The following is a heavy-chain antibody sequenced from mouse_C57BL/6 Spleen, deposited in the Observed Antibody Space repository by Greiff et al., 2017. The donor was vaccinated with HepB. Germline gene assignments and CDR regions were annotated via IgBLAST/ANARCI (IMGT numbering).Heavy chain of an antibody. J-gene: IGHJ2*01. D-gene: IGHD1-1*01. Sequence: VQLQQSGPELVKPGASVKISCKASGYAFSSYWMNWVKQRPGKGLEWIGRIYPGDGDTNYNGKFKGKATLTADKSSSTAYMQLSSLTSEDSAVYFCASLYYGDFDYWGQGTTLTVSS. CDR3: ASLYYGDFDY. V-gene: IGHV1-82*01. CDR2: IYPGDGDT. CDR1: GYAFSSYW.